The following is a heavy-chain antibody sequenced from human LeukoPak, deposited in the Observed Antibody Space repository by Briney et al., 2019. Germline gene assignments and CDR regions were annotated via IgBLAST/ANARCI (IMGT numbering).Heavy chain of an antibody. CDR1: GYTFTSYD. D-gene: IGHD3-22*01. CDR2: MNPNSGNT. Sequence: ASVKVSCKASGYTFTSYDINWVRQATGQGLEWMGWMNPNSGNTGYAQKFQGRVTMTRNTSISTAYMELSSLRSEDTAVYYCARVVVGTEGFDYWGQGTLVTVSS. J-gene: IGHJ4*02. CDR3: ARVVVGTEGFDY. V-gene: IGHV1-8*01.